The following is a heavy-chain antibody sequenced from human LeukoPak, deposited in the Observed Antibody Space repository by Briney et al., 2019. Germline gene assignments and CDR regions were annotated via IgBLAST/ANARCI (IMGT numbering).Heavy chain of an antibody. CDR3: AKDFRIGYSAHFDY. V-gene: IGHV3-23*01. CDR2: ISGSGGST. D-gene: IGHD2-21*01. CDR1: GFTFNSYA. J-gene: IGHJ4*02. Sequence: GGSLRLSCAASGFTFNSYAMSWVRQAPGKGLEWVSAISGSGGSTYYADSVKGRFTISRDNSKNTLYLQMDSLRGEDTAVYYCAKDFRIGYSAHFDYWGQGALVTVSS.